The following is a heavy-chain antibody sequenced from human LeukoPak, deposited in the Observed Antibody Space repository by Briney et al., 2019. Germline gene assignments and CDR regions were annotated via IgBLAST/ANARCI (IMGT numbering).Heavy chain of an antibody. CDR3: AKDGIGYCTNGVCRYNWFDP. J-gene: IGHJ5*02. CDR1: GFTFSGYA. D-gene: IGHD2-8*01. V-gene: IGHV3-23*01. Sequence: QPGGSLSLSCAASGFTFSGYAMSWVRQAPGKGLEWVSAISGSGGSTYYADSVKRRFTISRDNSKNPLYLQMNSLRAEDTAVYYCAKDGIGYCTNGVCRYNWFDPWGQGTLVTVSS. CDR2: ISGSGGST.